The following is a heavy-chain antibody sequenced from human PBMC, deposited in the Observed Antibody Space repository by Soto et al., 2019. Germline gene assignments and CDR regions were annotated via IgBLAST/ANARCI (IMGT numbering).Heavy chain of an antibody. CDR3: AKDLVQKWYYYDSSGYFQNWFDP. CDR1: GGSISSYNYY. J-gene: IGHJ5*02. D-gene: IGHD3-22*01. Sequence: PSETLSLTCTVSGGSISSYNYYWGWIRQPPGKGLEWIGYIYASGNTNYNPSFKSRVAISIDTSKRQISLNLTSVTAADTAVYYCAKDLVQKWYYYDSSGYFQNWFDPWGQGTLVTVSS. V-gene: IGHV4-61*01. CDR2: IYASGNT.